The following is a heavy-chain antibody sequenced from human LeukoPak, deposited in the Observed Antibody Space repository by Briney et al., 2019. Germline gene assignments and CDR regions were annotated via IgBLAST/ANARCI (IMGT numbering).Heavy chain of an antibody. CDR2: IKQDGGET. V-gene: IGHV3-7*01. J-gene: IGHJ3*02. CDR1: VFTSRVYW. CDR3: VREGRIAVSCRSFGPDVFDI. D-gene: IGHD6-19*01. Sequence: GGTLRPSCAASVFTSRVYWMNWVRQAPGRGLEWVANIKQDGGETYYVDSVKGRLTISRDNAKKSLYLQMNSLKAEDTAVYYCVREGRIAVSCRSFGPDVFDIWGQGTLATVSS.